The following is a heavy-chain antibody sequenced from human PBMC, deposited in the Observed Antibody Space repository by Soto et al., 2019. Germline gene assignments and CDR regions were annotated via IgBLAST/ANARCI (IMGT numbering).Heavy chain of an antibody. V-gene: IGHV3-30-3*01. Sequence: QVQLVESGGGVVQPGRSLRLSCAASGFTFSSYSRHWVRQAPGKGLEWVAVISYDGSDKYYADSVKGRFTISRDNSKNTLYLQMNSLRAEDTAVYYCAREAGVYGSGSYGMDVWGQGTTVTVSS. D-gene: IGHD3-10*01. J-gene: IGHJ6*02. CDR2: ISYDGSDK. CDR3: AREAGVYGSGSYGMDV. CDR1: GFTFSSYS.